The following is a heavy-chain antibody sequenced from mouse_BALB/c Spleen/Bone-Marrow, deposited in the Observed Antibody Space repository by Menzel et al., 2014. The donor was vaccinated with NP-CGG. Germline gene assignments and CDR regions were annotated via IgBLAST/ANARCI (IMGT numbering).Heavy chain of an antibody. J-gene: IGHJ1*01. CDR3: ARPGYYGYQDV. Sequence: EVKLVESGGGLVQPGGSLKLSCAASGFDFSGHWMTWVRQAPGKGLEWIGEINPDSSTINYTPSLKDKFIISRDNAKNALYLQMSKVRSEDTALYYCARPGYYGYQDVWGAGTTVTVSS. D-gene: IGHD1-2*01. CDR1: GFDFSGHW. V-gene: IGHV4-1*02. CDR2: INPDSSTI.